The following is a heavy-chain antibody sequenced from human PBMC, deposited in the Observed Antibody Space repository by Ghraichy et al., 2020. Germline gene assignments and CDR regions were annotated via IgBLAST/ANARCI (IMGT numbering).Heavy chain of an antibody. CDR3: ARDCPSNPALFR. V-gene: IGHV3-11*01. CDR2: ISSSGSTR. Sequence: GGSLRLSCAASGFTFSDYYMSWIRQAPGKGLEWVSYISSSGSTRYHADSVKGRFTISRDNAKNALYLQMNSLRVEDTAVYYCARDCPSNPALFRWGQGTLVTVTS. CDR1: GFTFSDYY. D-gene: IGHD1-14*01. J-gene: IGHJ4*02.